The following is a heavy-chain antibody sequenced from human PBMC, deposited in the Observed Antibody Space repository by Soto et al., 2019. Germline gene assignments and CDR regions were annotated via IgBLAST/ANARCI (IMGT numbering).Heavy chain of an antibody. V-gene: IGHV4-39*07. CDR2: IYHSAST. Sequence: SVTLCLTWTVAGGSSSSSSYYWGWHHKTTGKGLAWIRSIYHSASTNYTPSLKSPVTISVDTSKNQFSLKLSSVTAADTAVYYCARVGFRAARPKGLDYWGQGTLLTVSS. D-gene: IGHD6-6*01. CDR3: ARVGFRAARPKGLDY. J-gene: IGHJ4*02. CDR1: GGSSSSSSYY.